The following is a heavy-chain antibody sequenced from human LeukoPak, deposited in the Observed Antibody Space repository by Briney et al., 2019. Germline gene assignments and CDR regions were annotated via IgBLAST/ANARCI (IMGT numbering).Heavy chain of an antibody. CDR1: GFTFSSYS. J-gene: IGHJ4*02. CDR2: ISGSSSYI. CDR3: ARATYGSGSYYPY. Sequence: GGSLRLSCAASGFTFSSYSMNWVRQAPGKGLEWVSSISGSSSYIYYADSVKGRFTISRDNGKNSLYLQMNSLRAEDTAVYYCARATYGSGSYYPYWGQGTLVTVSS. V-gene: IGHV3-21*01. D-gene: IGHD3-10*01.